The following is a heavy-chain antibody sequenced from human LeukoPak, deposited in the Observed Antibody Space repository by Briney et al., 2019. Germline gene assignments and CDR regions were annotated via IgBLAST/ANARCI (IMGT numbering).Heavy chain of an antibody. J-gene: IGHJ5*02. V-gene: IGHV4-59*01. CDR2: IYYSGST. D-gene: IGHD2-21*02. CDR3: AREIRTYCGVDCYSGWFNP. Sequence: SETLSLTCTVSGGSISSYYWSWIRQPPGKGLEWIGYIYYSGSTNYNPSLKSRVTISVDTSKNQFSLKLSSVTAADTAVYYCAREIRTYCGVDCYSGWFNPWGQGTLVTVSS. CDR1: GGSISSYY.